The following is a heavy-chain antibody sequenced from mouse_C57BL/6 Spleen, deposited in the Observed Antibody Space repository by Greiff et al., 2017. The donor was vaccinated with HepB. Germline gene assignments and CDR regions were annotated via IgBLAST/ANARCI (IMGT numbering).Heavy chain of an antibody. V-gene: IGHV1-82*01. CDR2: IYPGDGDT. Sequence: VKLMESGPELVKPGASVKISCKASGYAFSSSWMNWVKQRPGKGLEWIGRIYPGDGDTNYNGKFKGKATLTADKSSSTAYMQLSSLTSEDSAVYFCASGGTSFDYWGQGTTLTVSS. J-gene: IGHJ2*01. CDR3: ASGGTSFDY. CDR1: GYAFSSSW.